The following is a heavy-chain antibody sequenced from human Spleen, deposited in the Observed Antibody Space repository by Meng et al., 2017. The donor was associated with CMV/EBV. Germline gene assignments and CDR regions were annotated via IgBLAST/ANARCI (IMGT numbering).Heavy chain of an antibody. Sequence: GESLKISCAASGFTFSSYAMHWVRQALGKGLEWVSVIYSGGSTYYVDSVKGRFTISRDSSKNMLYLQMNSLRVEDTAVYYCVREPSETGMDVWGQGTTVTVSS. J-gene: IGHJ6*02. CDR3: VREPSETGMDV. V-gene: IGHV3-66*02. CDR2: IYSGGST. CDR1: GFTFSSYA.